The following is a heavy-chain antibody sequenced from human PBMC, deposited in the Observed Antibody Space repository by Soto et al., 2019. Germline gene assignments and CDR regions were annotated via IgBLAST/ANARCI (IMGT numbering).Heavy chain of an antibody. CDR1: GGSFSGYY. J-gene: IGHJ6*03. Sequence: SETLSLTCAVYGGSFSGYYWSWIRQPPGKGLEWIGEINHSGSTNYNPSLKSRVTISVDTSKNQFSLKLSSVTAADTAVYYCAGGGVVVPAASPSTKYYYYMDVWGKGTTVTVSS. V-gene: IGHV4-34*01. CDR3: AGGGVVVPAASPSTKYYYYMDV. CDR2: INHSGST. D-gene: IGHD2-2*01.